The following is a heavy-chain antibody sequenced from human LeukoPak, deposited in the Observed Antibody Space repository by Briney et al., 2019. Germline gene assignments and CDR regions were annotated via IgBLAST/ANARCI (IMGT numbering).Heavy chain of an antibody. V-gene: IGHV4-34*01. Sequence: AETLSLTCAVYGGPFSGYYWSWIRQPPGKGLEWIGEINHSGSTNYNPSLKSRVTISVDTSKIQFSLKLSSVTAADTAVYYCAGGSSSLGFGFDYWGQGTLVTVSS. D-gene: IGHD6-13*01. CDR1: GGPFSGYY. CDR3: AGGSSSLGFGFDY. J-gene: IGHJ4*02. CDR2: INHSGST.